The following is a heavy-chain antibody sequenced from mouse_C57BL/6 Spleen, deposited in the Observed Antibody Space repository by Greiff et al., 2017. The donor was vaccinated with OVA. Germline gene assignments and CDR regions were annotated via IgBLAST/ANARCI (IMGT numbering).Heavy chain of an antibody. CDR1: GYTFTSYW. D-gene: IGHD1-1*01. J-gene: IGHJ2*01. V-gene: IGHV1-55*01. CDR3: ARSGPTVVGGNYFDY. CDR2: IYPGSGST. Sequence: QVQLQQPGAELVKPGASVKMSCKASGYTFTSYWITWVKQRPGQGLEWIGDIYPGSGSTNYNEKFKSKATLTVDTSSSTAYMQLSSLTSEDSAVYYCARSGPTVVGGNYFDYWGQGTTLTVSS.